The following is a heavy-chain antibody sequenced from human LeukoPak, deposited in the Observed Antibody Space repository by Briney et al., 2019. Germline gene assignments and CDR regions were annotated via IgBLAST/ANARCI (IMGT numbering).Heavy chain of an antibody. V-gene: IGHV5-51*01. CDR1: GYRFIGYW. Sequence: GESLKISCQGSGYRFIGYWIGWVRQVPGKGLEWMGIIYPGDSDTRYSPSFQGQVTISADKSISTAYLQWSSLKASDTAMYYCARRYYYDSSGTYPFDYWGQGTLVTVSS. J-gene: IGHJ4*02. D-gene: IGHD3-22*01. CDR3: ARRYYYDSSGTYPFDY. CDR2: IYPGDSDT.